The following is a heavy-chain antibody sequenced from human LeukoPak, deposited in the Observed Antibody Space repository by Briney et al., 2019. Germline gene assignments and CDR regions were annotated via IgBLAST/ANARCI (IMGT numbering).Heavy chain of an antibody. J-gene: IGHJ5*02. D-gene: IGHD4-23*01. V-gene: IGHV1-18*01. Sequence: LQGRVTMTTDTSTSTAYMELRSLRSDDTAVYYCARVILQTPNWFDHWGQGTLVTVSS. CDR3: ARVILQTPNWFDH.